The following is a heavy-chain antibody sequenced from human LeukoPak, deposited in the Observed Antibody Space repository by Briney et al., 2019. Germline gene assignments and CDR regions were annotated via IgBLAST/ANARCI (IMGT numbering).Heavy chain of an antibody. D-gene: IGHD6-25*01. Sequence: GGSLRLSCAASGLSVSANYMSWVRQAPGKGLEWVSVIFTDGSTYYIDSVRGRVTISIDNSKNTLHLQMDNLRDEDTAVYYCVRAADWGQGALVTVSS. CDR1: GLSVSANY. V-gene: IGHV3-66*01. CDR2: IFTDGST. J-gene: IGHJ4*02. CDR3: VRAAD.